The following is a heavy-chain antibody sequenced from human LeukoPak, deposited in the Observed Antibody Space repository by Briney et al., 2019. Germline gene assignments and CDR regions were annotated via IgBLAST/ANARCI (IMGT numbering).Heavy chain of an antibody. CDR2: ISAYNGYT. D-gene: IGHD3-22*01. Sequence: ASVKVSCKASGYTFTSYGISWVRQAPGQGLEWTGWISAYNGYTKYAEKLQGRVTMTTDTSTSTAYMELRSLRSDDTAVYYCARAKYDSSGYYWFDPWGQGTPVTVSS. V-gene: IGHV1-18*01. CDR1: GYTFTSYG. CDR3: ARAKYDSSGYYWFDP. J-gene: IGHJ5*02.